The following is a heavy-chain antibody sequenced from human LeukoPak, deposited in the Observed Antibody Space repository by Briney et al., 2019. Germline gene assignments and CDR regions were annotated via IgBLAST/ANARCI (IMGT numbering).Heavy chain of an antibody. CDR3: APGGTGTTTTFFDY. CDR1: RFTFTDYY. CDR2: INPNTGGT. V-gene: IGHV1-2*02. D-gene: IGHD1-1*01. Sequence: ASVKVSCKASRFTFTDYYMHWVRQAPGQGLEWMGWINPNTGGTDYAQNFQGRVTLTRDTSMTTAYMDLSRLTSDDTAVYYCAPGGTGTTTTFFDYWGQGTLVTVSS. J-gene: IGHJ4*02.